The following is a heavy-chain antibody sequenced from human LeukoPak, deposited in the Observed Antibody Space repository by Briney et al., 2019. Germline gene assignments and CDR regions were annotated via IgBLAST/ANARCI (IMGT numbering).Heavy chain of an antibody. Sequence: GGSLRLSCAASGFTFSDYYMSWIRQAPGKGLEWVSYISSSGSTIYYADSVKGRFTISRDNAKNSLYLQMNSLRAEDTAVYYCARAGFSGQQLVRGFDYWGQGTLVTVSS. D-gene: IGHD6-13*01. CDR3: ARAGFSGQQLVRGFDY. CDR1: GFTFSDYY. CDR2: ISSSGSTI. V-gene: IGHV3-11*01. J-gene: IGHJ4*02.